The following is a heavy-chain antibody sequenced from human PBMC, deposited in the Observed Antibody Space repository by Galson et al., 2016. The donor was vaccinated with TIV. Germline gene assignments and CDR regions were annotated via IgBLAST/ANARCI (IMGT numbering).Heavy chain of an antibody. J-gene: IGHJ4*02. CDR1: GFTFSSYS. CDR2: ISSDGNED. V-gene: IGHV3-30*04. Sequence: SLRLSCAASGFTFSSYSIHWVRQAPGKGLEWVAIISSDGNEDYYAGSVKGRFTISRDNSTNTLYLRLNNLRHEDTAVYYCVRGGPGGYNPYLDYWGQGTQVTVSS. CDR3: VRGGPGGYNPYLDY. D-gene: IGHD5-24*01.